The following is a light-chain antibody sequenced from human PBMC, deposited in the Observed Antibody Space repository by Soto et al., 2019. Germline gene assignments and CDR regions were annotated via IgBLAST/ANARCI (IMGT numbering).Light chain of an antibody. Sequence: EIVLTQSPGTLSLSPGERATLSCRASQSFSSNYLAWYQQKPGQAPRLLIYGASTRATGIPDRFSGNESGTDFTLTISRLEPEDSAVYYWQQYSSDWTFGQGTKVEI. CDR1: QSFSSNY. CDR2: GAS. V-gene: IGKV3-20*01. CDR3: QQYSSDWT. J-gene: IGKJ1*01.